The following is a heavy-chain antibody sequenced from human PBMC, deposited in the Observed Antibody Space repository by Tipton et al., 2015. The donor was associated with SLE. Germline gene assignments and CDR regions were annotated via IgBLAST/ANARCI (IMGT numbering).Heavy chain of an antibody. D-gene: IGHD1-26*01. V-gene: IGHV5-51*01. CDR1: GYSFTSYW. J-gene: IGHJ4*02. CDR2: IYPGDSDT. CDR3: ARHSIVGATKSYFDY. Sequence: QLVQSGAEVKKPGESLKISCKASGYSFTSYWIGWVRQMPGKGLEWMGIIYPGDSDTRYSPSFQGQVTISADKSISTAYLQWSNLKASDTAIYYCARHSIVGATKSYFDYWGQGTLVTVSS.